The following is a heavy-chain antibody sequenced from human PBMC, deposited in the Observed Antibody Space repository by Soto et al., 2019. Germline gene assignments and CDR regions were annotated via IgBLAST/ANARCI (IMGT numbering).Heavy chain of an antibody. CDR3: ARDGGVAATLANYFDY. D-gene: IGHD2-15*01. Sequence: PGGSLRLSCAASGFTFNSYSMNWVRQAPGKGLEWVSSMSRSSRYIYYADSVKGRFTISRDNAKNSVYLQMNSLRAEDTDVYYCARDGGVAATLANYFDYWGQGTLVTVSS. CDR2: MSRSSRYI. V-gene: IGHV3-21*01. J-gene: IGHJ4*02. CDR1: GFTFNSYS.